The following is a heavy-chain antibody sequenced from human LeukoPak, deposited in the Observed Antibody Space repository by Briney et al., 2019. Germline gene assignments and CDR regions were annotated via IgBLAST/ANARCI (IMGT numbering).Heavy chain of an antibody. D-gene: IGHD3-10*01. CDR2: INHSGST. J-gene: IGHJ4*02. Sequence: PSETLSLTCAVYGGSFSGYYWSWIRQPPGKGLEWIGEINHSGSTNYNPSLKSRVTISVDTSKNQFSLKLSSVTAADTAEYYCARAEVAGYYYGSGSYYQVWGQGTLVTVSS. V-gene: IGHV4-34*01. CDR1: GGSFSGYY. CDR3: ARAEVAGYYYGSGSYYQV.